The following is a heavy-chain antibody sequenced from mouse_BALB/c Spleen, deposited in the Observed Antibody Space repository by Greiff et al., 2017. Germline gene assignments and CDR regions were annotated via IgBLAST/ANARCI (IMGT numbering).Heavy chain of an antibody. V-gene: IGHV14-3*02. CDR1: GFNIKDTY. Sequence: VQLHQSGAELVKPGASVKLSCTASGFNIKDTYMHWVKQRPEQGLEWIGRIDPANGNTKYDPKFQGKATITADTSSNTAYLQLSSLTSEDTAVYYCARLIRYFDVWGAGTTVTVSS. CDR3: ARLIRYFDV. J-gene: IGHJ1*01. D-gene: IGHD2-4*01. CDR2: IDPANGNT.